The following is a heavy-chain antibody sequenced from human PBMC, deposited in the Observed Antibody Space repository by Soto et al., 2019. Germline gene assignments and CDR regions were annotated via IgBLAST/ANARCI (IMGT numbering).Heavy chain of an antibody. J-gene: IGHJ5*02. D-gene: IGHD5-12*01. CDR3: ARGGGYSGYDGDNWFDP. Sequence: SQTLSLTCAISGDSVSSNSAAWNLIRQSPSRGLEWLGRTYYRSKWYNDYAVSVKSRITINPDTSKNQFSLQLNSVTPEDTAVYYCARGGGYSGYDGDNWFDPWGQGTLVTVSS. CDR1: GDSVSSNSAA. V-gene: IGHV6-1*01. CDR2: TYYRSKWYN.